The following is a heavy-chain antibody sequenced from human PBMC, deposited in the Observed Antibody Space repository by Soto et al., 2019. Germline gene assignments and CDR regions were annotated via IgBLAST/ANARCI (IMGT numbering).Heavy chain of an antibody. V-gene: IGHV4-30-4*01. D-gene: IGHD1-1*01. Sequence: QVQLQESGPGLVKPSQTLSLTCTVSGDSISGGNHYWSWIRQSPGKGLEWIGYIYYTGSNYYSPSLRGRVSISIDTSKNQFSLNMISVTAADTAVYYCARWTYNQGFDPWGQGTLVTVSS. CDR3: ARWTYNQGFDP. CDR1: GDSISGGNHY. J-gene: IGHJ5*02. CDR2: IYYTGSN.